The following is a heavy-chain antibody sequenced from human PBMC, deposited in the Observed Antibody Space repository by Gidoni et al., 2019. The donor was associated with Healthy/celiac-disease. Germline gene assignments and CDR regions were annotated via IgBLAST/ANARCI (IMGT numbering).Heavy chain of an antibody. Sequence: QVQLVQSGAEVKKPGSSVKVSCKASGVTFSSYAITWVRQAPGQGLEWMGRIIPILGIANYAQKVQGRVTITADKSTSTAYMELSSLRSEDTAVYYCAGPDYEKKGSAFDIWGQGTMVTVSS. CDR1: GVTFSSYA. D-gene: IGHD4-17*01. CDR3: AGPDYEKKGSAFDI. V-gene: IGHV1-69*04. CDR2: IIPILGIA. J-gene: IGHJ3*02.